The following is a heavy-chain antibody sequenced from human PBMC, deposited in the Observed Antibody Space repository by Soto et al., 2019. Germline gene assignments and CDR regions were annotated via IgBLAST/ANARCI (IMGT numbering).Heavy chain of an antibody. D-gene: IGHD6-13*01. CDR2: ISSSSSTI. CDR3: AREGYSSRWYDAFDI. V-gene: IGHV3-48*01. Sequence: EVQLVESGGGLVQPGGSLRLSCAASGFTFSSYSMNWVRQAPGKGLEWVSYISSSSSTIYYADSVKGRFTISRDNAKNSLYLQMNSLRAEDTAVYYCAREGYSSRWYDAFDIWGQGTMVTVSS. J-gene: IGHJ3*02. CDR1: GFTFSSYS.